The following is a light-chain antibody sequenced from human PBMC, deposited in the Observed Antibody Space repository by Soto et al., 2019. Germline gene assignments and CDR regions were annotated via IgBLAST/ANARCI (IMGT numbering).Light chain of an antibody. CDR2: GAS. CDR1: ESVSSN. CDR3: QQYNNWLT. V-gene: IGKV3-15*01. J-gene: IGKJ4*01. Sequence: EIGMTQSPATLSVSPGERATLSCRASESVSSNLAWYQQKPGQAPRLLIYGASTRATGIPARFSGSGSGTEFTPNISSLQFEGFALYYCQQYNNWLTFGGGTKVEIK.